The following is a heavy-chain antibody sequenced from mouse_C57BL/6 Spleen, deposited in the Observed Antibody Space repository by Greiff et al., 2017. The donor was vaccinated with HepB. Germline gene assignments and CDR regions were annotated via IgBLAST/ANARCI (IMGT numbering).Heavy chain of an antibody. CDR3: ARFGGNYVGAMDY. CDR2: IHPNSGST. V-gene: IGHV1-64*01. CDR1: GYTFTSYW. J-gene: IGHJ4*01. D-gene: IGHD2-1*01. Sequence: QVHVKQSGAELVKPGASVKLSCKASGYTFTSYWMHWVKQRPGQGLEWIGMIHPNSGSTNYNEKFKSKATLTVDKSSSTAYMQLSSLTSEDSAVYYCARFGGNYVGAMDYWGQGTSVTVSS.